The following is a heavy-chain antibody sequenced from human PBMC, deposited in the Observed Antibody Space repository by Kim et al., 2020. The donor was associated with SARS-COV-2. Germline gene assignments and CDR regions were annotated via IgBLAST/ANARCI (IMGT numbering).Heavy chain of an antibody. V-gene: IGHV4-4*09. J-gene: IGHJ4*02. D-gene: IGHD3-9*01. CDR3: ASGGSDILTGYYYDY. Sequence: PPLQSRTPISVDTSKNQFSLKLSSVTAADTAVYYCASGGSDILTGYYYDYWGQGTLVTVSS.